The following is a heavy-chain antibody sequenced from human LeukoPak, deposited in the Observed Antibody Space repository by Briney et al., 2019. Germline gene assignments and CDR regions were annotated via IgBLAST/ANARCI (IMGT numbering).Heavy chain of an antibody. V-gene: IGHV3-7*01. Sequence: PGGSLRLSCVASGFIFSSYWMSWVRQAPGKGLEWVANIRQDGREKYHVDSVKGRFTISRDNAKNSLYLQMNSLTAEDAAVYYCASASGRYDYWGQGTLVTVSS. CDR1: GFIFSSYW. CDR2: IRQDGREK. CDR3: ASASGRYDY. D-gene: IGHD1-26*01. J-gene: IGHJ4*02.